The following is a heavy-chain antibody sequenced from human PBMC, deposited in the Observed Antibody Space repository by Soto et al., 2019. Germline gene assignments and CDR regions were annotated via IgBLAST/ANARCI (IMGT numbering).Heavy chain of an antibody. D-gene: IGHD3-3*01. Sequence: PSETLSLTCTVSGGSISSGDYYWSWIRQPPGKGLEWIGYIYYSGSTHYNPSLKSRVTISVDTSKNQFSLKLSSVTAADTAVYYCARERFDFGVVIADYYYYGMDVWGQGTTVTVSS. V-gene: IGHV4-30-4*01. CDR3: ARERFDFGVVIADYYYYGMDV. CDR1: GGSISSGDYY. J-gene: IGHJ6*02. CDR2: IYYSGST.